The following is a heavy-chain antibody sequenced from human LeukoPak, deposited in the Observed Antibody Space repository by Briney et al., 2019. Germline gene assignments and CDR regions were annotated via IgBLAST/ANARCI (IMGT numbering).Heavy chain of an antibody. Sequence: SETLSLTCTVSGGSISSGDYYWSWIRQPPGKGLEWIGYTYYSGSTYYNPSLKSRVTISVDRSKNQFSLKLSSVTAADTAVYYCARETATGTTLDYWGQGTLVTVSS. D-gene: IGHD1-1*01. CDR3: ARETATGTTLDY. J-gene: IGHJ4*02. V-gene: IGHV4-30-4*01. CDR2: TYYSGST. CDR1: GGSISSGDYY.